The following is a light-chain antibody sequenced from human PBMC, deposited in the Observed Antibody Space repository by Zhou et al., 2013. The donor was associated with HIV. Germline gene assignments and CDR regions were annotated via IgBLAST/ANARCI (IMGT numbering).Light chain of an antibody. CDR3: QQYHSWPPLT. V-gene: IGKV3-20*01. CDR2: GAS. J-gene: IGKJ4*01. CDR1: QSLSSDY. Sequence: DIVLTQSPGFLSLSPGESATLSCRASQSLSSDYLSWYQQQPGRSPRLLIYGASSRATGIPDRFSGSGSGTEFTLTISSLQSEDFAVYYCQQYHSWPPLTFGGGTKVEMK.